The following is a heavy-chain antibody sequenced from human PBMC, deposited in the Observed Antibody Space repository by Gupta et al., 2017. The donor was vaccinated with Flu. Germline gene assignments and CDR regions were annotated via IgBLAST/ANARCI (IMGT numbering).Heavy chain of an antibody. CDR1: SYW. CDR2: IYPGDSDT. D-gene: IGHD6-13*01. J-gene: IGHJ4*02. CDR3: ARQSQPRQIAGEMDY. Sequence: SYWIAWGRQMPGKGVEGLGVIYPGDSDTRYNPSYQGRVTISADKSISTAYLQWSSLKASDTAIYYCARQSQPRQIAGEMDYWGQGTLVTVSS. V-gene: IGHV5-51*01.